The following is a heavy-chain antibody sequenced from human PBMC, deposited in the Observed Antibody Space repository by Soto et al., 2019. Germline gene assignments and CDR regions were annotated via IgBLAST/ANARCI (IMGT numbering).Heavy chain of an antibody. D-gene: IGHD2-2*01. Sequence: GGSLRLSCAASGFTFSSYGMHWVRQAPGKGLEWVAVIWYDGSNKYYADSVKGRFTISRDNSKNTLYLQMNSLRAEDAAVYYCARSRYCSSTSCRTEYYFDYWGQGTLVTVSS. CDR3: ARSRYCSSTSCRTEYYFDY. CDR1: GFTFSSYG. V-gene: IGHV3-33*01. CDR2: IWYDGSNK. J-gene: IGHJ4*02.